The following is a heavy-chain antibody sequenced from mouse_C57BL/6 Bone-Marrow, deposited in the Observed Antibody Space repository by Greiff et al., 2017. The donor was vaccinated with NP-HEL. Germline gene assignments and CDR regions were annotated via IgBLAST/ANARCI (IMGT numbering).Heavy chain of an antibody. CDR1: GFTFSDYY. J-gene: IGHJ2*01. Sequence: EVKLMESEGGLVQPGSSMKLSCTASGFTFSDYYMAWVRQVPEKGLEWVANINYDGRSTYYLDSLKSRFIISRDNAKNILYLQMSSLKSEDTATYYCARGGGWLLYFDYWGQGTTLTVSS. D-gene: IGHD2-3*01. CDR3: ARGGGWLLYFDY. CDR2: INYDGRST. V-gene: IGHV5-16*01.